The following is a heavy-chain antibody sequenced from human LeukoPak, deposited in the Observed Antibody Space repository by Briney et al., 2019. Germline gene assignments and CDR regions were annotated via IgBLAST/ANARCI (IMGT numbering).Heavy chain of an antibody. CDR1: GGSFSSYY. Sequence: PSETLSLTCTVSGGSFSSYYWSWIRQPPGKGLEWFGNIYYSGSTSYNSGSTSYNPSLQSRVTISGDTSKNQFSLILSSVTSADTAMYYCATGGAAAGTSPVWGQGTLVAVSS. CDR3: ATGGAAAGTSPV. V-gene: IGHV4-59*01. D-gene: IGHD6-13*01. J-gene: IGHJ4*02. CDR2: IYYSGSTSYNSGST.